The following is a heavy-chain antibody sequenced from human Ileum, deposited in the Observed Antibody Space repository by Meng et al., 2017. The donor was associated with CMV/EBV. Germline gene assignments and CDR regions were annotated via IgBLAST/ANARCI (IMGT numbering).Heavy chain of an antibody. CDR3: AGGARPFYFDH. J-gene: IGHJ4*02. D-gene: IGHD3-10*01. V-gene: IGHV3-21*01. Sequence: GESLKISCAASGITFSDYHVNWVRQAPGKGLEWVSSIDSHSSYIYYADSLKGRFTISRDNAKNSLYLQMNNLGVEDTAVYYCAGGARPFYFDHWGQGILVTVSS. CDR2: IDSHSSYI. CDR1: GITFSDYH.